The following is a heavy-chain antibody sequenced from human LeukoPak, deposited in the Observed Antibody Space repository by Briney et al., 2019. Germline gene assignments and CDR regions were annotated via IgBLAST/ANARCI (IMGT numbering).Heavy chain of an antibody. CDR1: GGSFSGYH. CDR3: ARGTCSSTSCYDNWFDP. D-gene: IGHD2-2*01. J-gene: IGHJ5*02. CDR2: INHSGST. V-gene: IGHV4-34*01. Sequence: SETLSLTCAVYGGSFSGYHWSWIRQPPGKGLEWIGEINHSGSTNYNPSLKSRVTISVDTSKNQFSLKLSSVTAADTAVHYCARGTCSSTSCYDNWFDPWGQGTLVTVSS.